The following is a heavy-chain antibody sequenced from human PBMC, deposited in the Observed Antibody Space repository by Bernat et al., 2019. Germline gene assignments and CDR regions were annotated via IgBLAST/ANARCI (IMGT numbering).Heavy chain of an antibody. CDR3: AKDPTYYDILTGAFDY. CDR2: ISGSGGST. Sequence: EVQLLESGGGLLQPGGSLRLSCAASGFTFSSYAMSWVRQAPGKGLEWVSAISGSGGSTYYADSVKGRFTISRDNSKNTLYLQMNSLRAEDTAVYYCAKDPTYYDILTGAFDYWGQGTLVTVSS. CDR1: GFTFSSYA. D-gene: IGHD3-9*01. J-gene: IGHJ4*02. V-gene: IGHV3-23*01.